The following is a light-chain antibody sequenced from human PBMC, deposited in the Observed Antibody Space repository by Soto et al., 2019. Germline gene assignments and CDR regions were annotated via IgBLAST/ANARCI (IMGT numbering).Light chain of an antibody. CDR3: QQYNNWPLT. J-gene: IGKJ4*01. CDR1: QGIASN. CDR2: GAS. V-gene: IGKV3-15*01. Sequence: VMTQSPATLSVSPGERVTLSCRASQGIASNLAWYQKKPGQPPRLLIYGASTRATGIPASFSGSESGTEFTLTISRLQSEDFAVYYCQQYNNWPLTFGGGTKVEIE.